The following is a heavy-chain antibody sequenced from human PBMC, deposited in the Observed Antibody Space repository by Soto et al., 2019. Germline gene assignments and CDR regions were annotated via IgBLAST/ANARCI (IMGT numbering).Heavy chain of an antibody. CDR1: GFTFSSYS. D-gene: IGHD3-10*01. J-gene: IGHJ5*02. CDR3: AREGTRGGFLNWFDP. V-gene: IGHV3-48*02. CDR2: ISSSSSTI. Sequence: EVQLVESGGGLVQPGGSLRLSCAASGFTFSSYSMNWVRQAPGKGLEWVSYISSSSSTIYYAGSVKGRFTISRDNAKNSLSLQMNSLRDEETAVYYCAREGTRGGFLNWFDPWGQGTLITSSS.